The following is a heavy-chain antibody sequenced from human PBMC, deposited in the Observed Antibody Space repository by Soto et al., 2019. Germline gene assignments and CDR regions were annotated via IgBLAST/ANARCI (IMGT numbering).Heavy chain of an antibody. CDR2: ISAYNGNT. CDR3: ARGIGVTMVRGVPHWFDP. Sequence: ASVKVSCKASGYTFTSYGISWVRQAPGQGLEWMGWISAYNGNTNYAQKLQGRVTMTTDTSTSTAYMELRSLRSDDTAVYYCARGIGVTMVRGVPHWFDPWGQGTLVTVSS. CDR1: GYTFTSYG. J-gene: IGHJ5*02. V-gene: IGHV1-18*01. D-gene: IGHD3-10*01.